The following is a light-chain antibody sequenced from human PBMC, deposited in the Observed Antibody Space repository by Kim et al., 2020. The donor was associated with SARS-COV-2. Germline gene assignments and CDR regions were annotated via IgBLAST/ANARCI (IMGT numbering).Light chain of an antibody. CDR2: ITS. CDR1: QWVIRSC. Sequence: SPDESAPLSCRASQWVIRSCLAVYQPKPGHAPRLLIYITSTRASGIPDRFSGSGSRTDFTLTISTLEPEDCAVYYCQQYGRIPSTFGQGERLEIK. J-gene: IGKJ5*01. CDR3: QQYGRIPST. V-gene: IGKV3-20*01.